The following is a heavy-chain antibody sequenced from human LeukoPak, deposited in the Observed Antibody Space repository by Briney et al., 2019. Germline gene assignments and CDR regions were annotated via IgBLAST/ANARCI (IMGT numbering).Heavy chain of an antibody. J-gene: IGHJ3*02. CDR2: IYYSGST. V-gene: IGHV4-30-4*08. D-gene: IGHD3-10*01. CDR1: GGSISSGVYY. CDR3: ARALTLGDDAFDI. Sequence: SETLSLTYTVSGGSISSGVYYWSWIRQPPGKGLEWIGYIYYSGSTYYNPSLKSRVTISVDTSKNQFSLKLSSVTAADTAVYYCARALTLGDDAFDIWGQGTMVTVSS.